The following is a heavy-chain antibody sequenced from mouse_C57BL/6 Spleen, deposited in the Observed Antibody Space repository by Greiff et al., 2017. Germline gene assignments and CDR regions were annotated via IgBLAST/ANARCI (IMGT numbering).Heavy chain of an antibody. D-gene: IGHD6-1*01. Sequence: EVQRVESGGGLVKPGGSLKLSCAASGFTFSSYAMSWVRQTPEKRLEWVATISDGGSYTYYPDNVKGRFTISRDNAKNSLYLQMSHLKSEDTAMYYCARDRPPDYWGQGTTLTVSS. CDR1: GFTFSSYA. V-gene: IGHV5-4*01. CDR3: ARDRPPDY. CDR2: ISDGGSYT. J-gene: IGHJ2*01.